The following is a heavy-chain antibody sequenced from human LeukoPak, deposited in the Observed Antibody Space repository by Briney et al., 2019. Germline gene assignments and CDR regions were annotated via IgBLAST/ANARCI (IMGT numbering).Heavy chain of an antibody. CDR3: ARDGGTVVDFDY. V-gene: IGHV1-69*04. CDR2: IIPILGIA. CDR1: GGTFSSYA. Sequence: GASVKVSCKASGGTFSSYAISWVRQAPGQGLEWMGRIIPILGIANYAQKFQGRVTITADKSTSTAYMELSSLRSEDTAVYYCARDGGTVVDFDYWGQGTLVTVSS. J-gene: IGHJ4*02. D-gene: IGHD4-23*01.